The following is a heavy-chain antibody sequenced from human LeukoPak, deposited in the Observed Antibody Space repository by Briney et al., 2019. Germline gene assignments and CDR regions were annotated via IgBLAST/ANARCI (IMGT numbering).Heavy chain of an antibody. CDR2: IIPIFGTA. CDR1: GGTFSSYA. J-gene: IGHJ6*03. V-gene: IGHV1-69*13. CDR3: ARTYYDFWSGYYPLGYYYYMDV. Sequence: SVKVSCKASGGTFSSYAISWVRQAPGQGLEWMGGIIPIFGTANYAQKFQGRVTITADESTSTAYMELSSLRSEDTAVYYCARTYYDFWSGYYPLGYYYYMDVWGKGATVTVSS. D-gene: IGHD3-3*01.